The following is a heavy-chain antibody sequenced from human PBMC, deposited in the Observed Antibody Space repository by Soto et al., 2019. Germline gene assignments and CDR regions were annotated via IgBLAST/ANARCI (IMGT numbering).Heavy chain of an antibody. CDR3: AKTNYDSSGYYYEDY. V-gene: IGHV3-30*18. Sequence: GGSLRLSCAASGFTFSSYGMHWVRQAPGKGLEWVAVISYDGSNKYYADSVKGRFTISRDNSKNTLYLQMNSLRAEDTAVYYCAKTNYDSSGYYYEDYWGQGTLVTVSS. CDR2: ISYDGSNK. CDR1: GFTFSSYG. D-gene: IGHD3-22*01. J-gene: IGHJ4*02.